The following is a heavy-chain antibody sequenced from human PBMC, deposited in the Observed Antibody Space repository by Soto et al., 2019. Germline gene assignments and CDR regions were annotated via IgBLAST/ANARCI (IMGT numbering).Heavy chain of an antibody. CDR1: GGTFSSYA. CDR2: IIPIFGTA. J-gene: IGHJ4*02. CDR3: ARALEMATITFDY. D-gene: IGHD5-12*01. Sequence: ASVNVSCKASGGTFSSYAISWVRQAPGQRLEWMGGIIPIFGTANYAQKFQGRVTITADESTSTAYMELSSLRSEDTAVYYCARALEMATITFDYWGQGTLVTVSS. V-gene: IGHV1-69*13.